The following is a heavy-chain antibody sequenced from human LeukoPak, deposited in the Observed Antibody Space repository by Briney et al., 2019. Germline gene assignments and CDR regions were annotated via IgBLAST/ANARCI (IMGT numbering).Heavy chain of an antibody. CDR1: GGSISSSSYY. CDR3: ARGGGLEKHAFDI. D-gene: IGHD1/OR15-1a*01. Sequence: PSETLSLTCTVSGGSISSSSYYWGWIRQPPGKGLEWIGSIYYSGSTYYNPSLKSRVTISVDTSKNQFSLKLSSVTAADTAVYYCARGGGLEKHAFDIWGQGTMVTVSS. CDR2: IYYSGST. J-gene: IGHJ3*02. V-gene: IGHV4-39*07.